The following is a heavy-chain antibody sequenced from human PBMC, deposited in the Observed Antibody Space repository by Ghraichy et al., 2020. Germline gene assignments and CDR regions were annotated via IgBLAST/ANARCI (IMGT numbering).Heavy chain of an antibody. J-gene: IGHJ4*02. V-gene: IGHV4-59*08. Sequence: SETLSLTCTVSGGSISNFYCSWIRQPPGKGLEWIGYIYYSGSTNFNPSLKSRVTMSVDTSKNQFSLMLNSVTAADTAVYYCAGPRLTERGAAGFDSWGQGTLVTVSS. CDR2: IYYSGST. CDR3: AGPRLTERGAAGFDS. D-gene: IGHD6-25*01. CDR1: GGSISNFY.